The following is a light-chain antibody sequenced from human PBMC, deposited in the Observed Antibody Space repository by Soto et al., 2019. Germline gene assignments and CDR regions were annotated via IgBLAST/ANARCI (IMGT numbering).Light chain of an antibody. V-gene: IGLV1-51*02. J-gene: IGLJ1*01. CDR2: ENN. CDR3: GTWDSSLTTYV. Sequence: SVLTQPPSVSAAPGQTVTISCSGSSSDIGRNYVSWYQHLPGTAPKLLIYENNKRPSGIPDRLSGSKSGSSATLGITGLQTGDEADYYCGTWDSSLTTYVFGPGTKLTVL. CDR1: SSDIGRNY.